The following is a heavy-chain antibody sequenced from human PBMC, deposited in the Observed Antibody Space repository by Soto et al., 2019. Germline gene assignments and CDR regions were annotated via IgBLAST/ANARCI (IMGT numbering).Heavy chain of an antibody. D-gene: IGHD2-2*01. CDR3: VKDDPALHY. Sequence: ASVKVSCKASGYTFSNYYMHWVRQAPGQRLEWMGWINGGNGNTKYSQNFQGRVTITRDTSASTAYMDLSSLRSEDTAVYYCVKDDPALHYWGQGTLVTVSS. V-gene: IGHV1-3*01. J-gene: IGHJ4*02. CDR1: GYTFSNYY. CDR2: INGGNGNT.